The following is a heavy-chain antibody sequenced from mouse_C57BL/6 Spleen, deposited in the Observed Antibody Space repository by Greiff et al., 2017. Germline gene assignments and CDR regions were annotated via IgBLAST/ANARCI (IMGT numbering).Heavy chain of an antibody. CDR3: VWTAQATSLYLDY. CDR2: IYPGDGDT. J-gene: IGHJ2*01. V-gene: IGHV1-82*01. D-gene: IGHD3-2*02. Sequence: VQLQQSGPELVKPGASVKISCKASGYAFSSSWMNWVKQRPGKGLEWIGRIYPGDGDTNYNGKFKGKATLTADKSSSTADMQLSSLTSEDSAVYVCVWTAQATSLYLDYWGQGTTLTGSS. CDR1: GYAFSSSW.